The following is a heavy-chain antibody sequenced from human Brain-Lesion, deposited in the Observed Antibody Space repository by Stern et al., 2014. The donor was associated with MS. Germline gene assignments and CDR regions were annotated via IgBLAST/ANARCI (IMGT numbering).Heavy chain of an antibody. V-gene: IGHV4-61*02. Sequence: VQLVESGPGLVKPSQTLSLSCTVSGGSISSGGYYWSWIRQPAGKGLEWIGRIFNSGSTSYTPPRKSRVPISIDTSKTQFSRRLNSMTAADTAVYYCARGRVVPGFQYYATDVWGQGTTVIVSS. J-gene: IGHJ6*02. CDR1: GGSISSGGYY. CDR3: ARGRVVPGFQYYATDV. CDR2: IFNSGST. D-gene: IGHD2-2*01.